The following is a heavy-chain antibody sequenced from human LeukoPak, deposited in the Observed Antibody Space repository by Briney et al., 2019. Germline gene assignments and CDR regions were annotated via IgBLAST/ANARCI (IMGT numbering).Heavy chain of an antibody. V-gene: IGHV5-51*01. D-gene: IGHD4-11*01. CDR1: GYSFSNYW. J-gene: IGHJ4*02. Sequence: GESLKISCKGDGYSFSNYWIGWVRQMPRKGLEWMGIIYPGDSDTGYSPSFQGQVTISADKSINTAYLQWSSLQASDTAMYYCARPANYSNFDYWGQGTLVTVSA. CDR3: ARPANYSNFDY. CDR2: IYPGDSDT.